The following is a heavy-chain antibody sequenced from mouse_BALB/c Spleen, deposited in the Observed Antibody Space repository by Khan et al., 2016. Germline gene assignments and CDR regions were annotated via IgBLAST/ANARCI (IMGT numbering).Heavy chain of an antibody. V-gene: IGHV2-9*02. CDR3: AREGDFNAWFAY. Sequence: QVQLQQSGPGLVAPSQSLSITCTVSGFSLSSYGLHWIRQPPGKGLEWLGIMWSGGSANYNSALMSRLTISKDNSKNQVFLKMKSLQTDDTAMYYCAREGDFNAWFAYWGQGTLVTVSA. D-gene: IGHD2-13*01. CDR2: MWSGGSA. J-gene: IGHJ3*01. CDR1: GFSLSSYG.